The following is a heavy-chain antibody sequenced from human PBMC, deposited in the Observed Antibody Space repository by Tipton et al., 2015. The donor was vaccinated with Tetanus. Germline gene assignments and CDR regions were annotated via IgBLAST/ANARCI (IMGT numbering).Heavy chain of an antibody. CDR1: GGSISSSPYF. J-gene: IGHJ6*02. Sequence: TLSLTCTVSGGSISSSPYFWNWIRQQPGKGPEWVGYIYYSGGTFYNPSLSGRVTISVDTSKNQFSLKMNSVTAADTAVYYCARDGGNYFYYGMNVWGRGAAVTVSS. V-gene: IGHV4-31*03. CDR2: IYYSGGT. CDR3: ARDGGNYFYYGMNV.